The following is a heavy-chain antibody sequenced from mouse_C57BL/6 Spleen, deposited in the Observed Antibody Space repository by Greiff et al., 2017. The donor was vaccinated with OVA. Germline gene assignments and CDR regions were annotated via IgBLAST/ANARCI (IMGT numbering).Heavy chain of an antibody. J-gene: IGHJ1*02. CDR3: ARGYGYDGYWYFDV. Sequence: EVQLQQSGPGLVKPSQSLSLTCSVTGYSITSGYYWNWILQFPGNKLEWMGYISYDGSNNYNTSLKNRISITRDTSKNQFFLKLNSVTTEDTATYYCARGYGYDGYWYFDVWGTGTTVTVSS. CDR1: GYSITSGYY. V-gene: IGHV3-6*01. CDR2: ISYDGSN. D-gene: IGHD2-2*01.